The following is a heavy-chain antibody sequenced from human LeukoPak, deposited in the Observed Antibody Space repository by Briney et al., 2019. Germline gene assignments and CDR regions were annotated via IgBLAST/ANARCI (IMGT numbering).Heavy chain of an antibody. J-gene: IGHJ6*03. Sequence: PSETLSLTCAVYGGSFSGYYWSWIRQPPGKGLGWIGEINHSGSTNYNPSLKSRVTISVDTSTNQFSLKLSSVTAADTAVYYCARMVRSASIAANYYMDVWGKGTTVTVSS. CDR3: ARMVRSASIAANYYMDV. V-gene: IGHV4-34*01. CDR2: INHSGST. CDR1: GGSFSGYY. D-gene: IGHD6-6*01.